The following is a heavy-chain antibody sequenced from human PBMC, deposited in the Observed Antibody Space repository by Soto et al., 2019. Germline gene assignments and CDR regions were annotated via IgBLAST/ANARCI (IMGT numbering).Heavy chain of an antibody. D-gene: IGHD3-3*01. CDR3: ARDPSDFWSGYYTNYYYYGMDV. CDR1: VFTFSSYW. CDR2: INSDGSST. Sequence: GGSLRLSCAASVFTFSSYWMHWVRQAPGKGLVWVSRINSDGSSTSYADSVKGRFTISRDNAKNTLYLQMNSLRAEDTAVYYCARDPSDFWSGYYTNYYYYGMDVWGQGTTVTVSS. V-gene: IGHV3-74*01. J-gene: IGHJ6*02.